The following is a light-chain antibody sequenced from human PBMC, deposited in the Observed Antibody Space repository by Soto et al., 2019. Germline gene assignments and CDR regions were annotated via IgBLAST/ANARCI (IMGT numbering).Light chain of an antibody. Sequence: DFVMTQSPDSLAVSLGERAAINCKSSQSVLHTSNNKNYLTWYQQKPGQPPKLLIYWASTRESGVPDRFSGSGSGTDFTLTISSLQAEDVAVYYCQQYRYAPYTFGQGTKLEIK. CDR1: QSVLHTSNNKNY. CDR3: QQYRYAPYT. V-gene: IGKV4-1*01. J-gene: IGKJ2*01. CDR2: WAS.